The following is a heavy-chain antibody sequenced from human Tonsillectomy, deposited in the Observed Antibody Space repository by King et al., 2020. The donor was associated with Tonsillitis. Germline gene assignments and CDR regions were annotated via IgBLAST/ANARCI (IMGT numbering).Heavy chain of an antibody. V-gene: IGHV4-34*01. D-gene: IGHD6-13*01. Sequence: VQLQQWGAGLLKPSETLSLTCAVYGGSFSGYYWSWIRQPPGKGLEWIGEINHSGSTNYNPSLKSRVTISVDTSKNQFSLKLSSVTAADTAVYYCARGRIWRILGSSWGQYYFDYWGQGTLVTVSS. J-gene: IGHJ4*02. CDR1: GGSFSGYY. CDR3: ARGRIWRILGSSWGQYYFDY. CDR2: INHSGST.